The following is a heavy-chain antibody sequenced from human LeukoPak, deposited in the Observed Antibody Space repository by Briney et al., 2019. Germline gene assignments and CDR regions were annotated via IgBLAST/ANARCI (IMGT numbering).Heavy chain of an antibody. Sequence: ASVKVSCKASGYTFTGYYMHWVRQAPGQGLEWMGRINPNSGGTNYAQKFQGRVTMTRDTSISTAYMELSRLRSDDTAVYYCTLNMCSGGSCYFDYWGLGTLVTVSS. CDR2: INPNSGGT. CDR3: TLNMCSGGSCYFDY. V-gene: IGHV1-2*06. CDR1: GYTFTGYY. J-gene: IGHJ4*02. D-gene: IGHD2-15*01.